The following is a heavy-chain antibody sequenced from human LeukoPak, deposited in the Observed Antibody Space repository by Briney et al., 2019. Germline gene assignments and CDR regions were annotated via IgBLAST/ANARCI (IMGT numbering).Heavy chain of an antibody. D-gene: IGHD6-13*01. J-gene: IGHJ4*02. CDR3: ARDLDSIAAAGTKLDY. V-gene: IGHV3-21*01. CDR1: GFTFSSYS. Sequence: GGSLRLSCAASGFTFSSYSMNWVRQAPGKGLEWVSSISSSSSYIYYADSVKGRFTISRDNAKNSLYLQMNSLRAEDTAVYYCARDLDSIAAAGTKLDYWGQGTLVTVSS. CDR2: ISSSSSYI.